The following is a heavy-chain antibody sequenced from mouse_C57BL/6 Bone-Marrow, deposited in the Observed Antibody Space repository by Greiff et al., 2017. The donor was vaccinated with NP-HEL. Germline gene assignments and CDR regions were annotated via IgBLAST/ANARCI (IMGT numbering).Heavy chain of an antibody. CDR1: GYTFTSYW. CDR3: ARASTMITTWVLDY. D-gene: IGHD2-4*01. Sequence: QVQLQQSGAELVRPGSSVKLSCKASGYTFTSYWMHWVKQRPIQGLEWIGNIDPSDSETHYNQKFKDKATLTVDKSSSTAYMQLSSLTSEDSAVYYCARASTMITTWVLDYWGQGTTLTVSS. V-gene: IGHV1-52*01. CDR2: IDPSDSET. J-gene: IGHJ2*01.